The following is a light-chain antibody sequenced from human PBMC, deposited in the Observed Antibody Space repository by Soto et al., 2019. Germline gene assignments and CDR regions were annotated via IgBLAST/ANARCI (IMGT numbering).Light chain of an antibody. Sequence: QLVLTQSPSASASLGALVKLTCTLSSGHSSYAIAWHQQQPEKGPRYLMKLNSDGSHSKGDGIPDRFSGSSSGAERYLTISSLQSEDEADYYCQTWGTGIHVFGTGTKLTVL. CDR3: QTWGTGIHV. CDR2: LNSDGSH. J-gene: IGLJ1*01. CDR1: SGHSSYA. V-gene: IGLV4-69*01.